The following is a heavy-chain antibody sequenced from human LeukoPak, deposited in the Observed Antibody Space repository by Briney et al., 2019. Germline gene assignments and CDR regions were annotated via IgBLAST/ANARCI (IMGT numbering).Heavy chain of an antibody. CDR1: GYSFTNYG. CDR3: ARDYRGYSYGYGGY. CDR2: ISTYNGNT. Sequence: ASVKVSCKASGYSFTNYGINWVRQAPGQGPEWMGWISTYNGNTNYAQKVQGRVTMTTDTSTSTAYMELRSLRSDDTAVYYCARDYRGYSYGYGGYWGQGTLVTVYS. J-gene: IGHJ4*02. V-gene: IGHV1-18*01. D-gene: IGHD5-18*01.